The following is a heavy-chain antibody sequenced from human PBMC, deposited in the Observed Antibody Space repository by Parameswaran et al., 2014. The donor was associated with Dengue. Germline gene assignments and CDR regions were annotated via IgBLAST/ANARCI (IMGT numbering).Heavy chain of an antibody. J-gene: IGHJ6*02. Sequence: WVRQAPGQGLEWMGWISAYNGNTNYAQKLQGRVTMTTDTSTSTAYMELRSLRSDDTAVYYCARDKVVVVRRRSKLEAPYYYGMGVWGQGTTVTVSS. CDR3: ARDKVVVVRRRSKLEAPYYYGMGV. D-gene: IGHD2-15*01. CDR2: ISAYNGNT. V-gene: IGHV1-18*01.